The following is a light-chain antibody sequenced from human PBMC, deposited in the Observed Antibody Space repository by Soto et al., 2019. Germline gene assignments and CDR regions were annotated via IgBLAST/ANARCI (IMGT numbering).Light chain of an antibody. CDR1: QSVSST. CDR2: GAF. Sequence: EIVMTQSPATLSVSPGERATLSCRASQSVSSTVAWYQQKPGQAPRLLIYGAFTRATGIPVRFSGSGSGTEFTLTISSLQSEDFAVYYCQQYNDWPTTLGQGTKVEIK. V-gene: IGKV3-15*01. CDR3: QQYNDWPTT. J-gene: IGKJ1*01.